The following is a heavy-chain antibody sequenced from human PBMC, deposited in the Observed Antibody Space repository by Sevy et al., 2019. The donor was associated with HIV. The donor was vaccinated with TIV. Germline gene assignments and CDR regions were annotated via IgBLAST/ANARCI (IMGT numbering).Heavy chain of an antibody. J-gene: IGHJ4*02. CDR2: IYYSGST. Sequence: SETLSLTCTVSGGSISSGGYYWSWIRQHPGKGLEWIGYIYYSGSTYYNPSLKSRVTISVDTSKNQFSLKLSSVTDADTAVYYCARVLFMVRGVINSSPLFDYWGQGTLVTVSS. V-gene: IGHV4-31*03. CDR3: ARVLFMVRGVINSSPLFDY. D-gene: IGHD3-10*01. CDR1: GGSISSGGYY.